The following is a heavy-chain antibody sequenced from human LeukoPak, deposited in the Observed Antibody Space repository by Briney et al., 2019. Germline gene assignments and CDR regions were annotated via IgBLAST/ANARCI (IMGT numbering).Heavy chain of an antibody. J-gene: IGHJ4*02. Sequence: GGSLRLSCAASGFTFSSYGMHWVRQAPGKGLEWVAVISYDGSNKYYADSVNGRFTISRDNSKNTLYLQMNSLRAEDTAVYYCANVDVGYSSSNWGQGTLVTVSS. CDR1: GFTFSSYG. CDR3: ANVDVGYSSSN. CDR2: ISYDGSNK. D-gene: IGHD6-19*01. V-gene: IGHV3-30*18.